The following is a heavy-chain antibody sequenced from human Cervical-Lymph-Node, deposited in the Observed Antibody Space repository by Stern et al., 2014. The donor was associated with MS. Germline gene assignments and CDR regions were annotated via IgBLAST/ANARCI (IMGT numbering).Heavy chain of an antibody. J-gene: IGHJ6*02. Sequence: EEQLVESGAEVKKPGESLTISCKGFGYSFNIYWIAWVRQRPGKGLEWMGIIYPDDSDTGYSPSFQGQVTFSVDKSISTAYLQWSSLKPSDTATYFCARRGMDVWGQGTSVTVSS. CDR3: ARRGMDV. CDR2: IYPDDSDT. CDR1: GYSFNIYW. V-gene: IGHV5-51*01.